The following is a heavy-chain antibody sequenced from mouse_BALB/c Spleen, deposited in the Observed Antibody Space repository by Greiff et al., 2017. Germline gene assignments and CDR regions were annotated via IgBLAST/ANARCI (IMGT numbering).Heavy chain of an antibody. D-gene: IGHD2-3*01. CDR1: GFTFSSFG. CDR2: ISSGSSTI. Sequence: EVHLVESGGGLVQPGGSRKLSCAASGFTFSSFGMHWVRQAPEKGLEWVAYISSGSSTIYYADTVKGRFTISRDNPKNTLFLQMTSLRSEDTAMYYCAIDGYYGAMDYWGQGTSVTVSS. J-gene: IGHJ4*01. CDR3: AIDGYYGAMDY. V-gene: IGHV5-17*02.